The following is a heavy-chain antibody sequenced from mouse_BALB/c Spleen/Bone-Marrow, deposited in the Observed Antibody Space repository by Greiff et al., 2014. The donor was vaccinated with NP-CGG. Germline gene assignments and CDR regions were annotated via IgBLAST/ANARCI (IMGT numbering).Heavy chain of an antibody. CDR2: IHPGDGDT. V-gene: IGHV1-87*01. J-gene: IGHJ2*01. CDR3: ARGYPSDY. Sequence: QVQLQQSGAELARPGASVKLSCKASGYTFTSYWMQWVKQRPGQGLEWIGAIHPGDGDTRYTQKFKGKATLTADKSSSTAYMQLSSLASEDSAVYYCARGYPSDYWGQGTTLTVSS. D-gene: IGHD3-2*02. CDR1: GYTFTSYW.